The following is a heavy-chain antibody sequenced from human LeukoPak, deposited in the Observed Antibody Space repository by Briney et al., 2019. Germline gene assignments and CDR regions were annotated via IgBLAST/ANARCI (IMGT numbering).Heavy chain of an antibody. CDR1: GFPFSSYA. D-gene: IGHD7-27*01. J-gene: IGHJ4*02. Sequence: SGRSLRLTCAASGFPFSSYAMHWVRQAPGKGLEWVAAISYDGSNKYYADSVKGRFTISRDNSKNTLYLQMNSLRAEDTAVYYCARDLNWGDSSLWGQGTLVTVSS. CDR3: ARDLNWGDSSL. V-gene: IGHV3-30-3*01. CDR2: ISYDGSNK.